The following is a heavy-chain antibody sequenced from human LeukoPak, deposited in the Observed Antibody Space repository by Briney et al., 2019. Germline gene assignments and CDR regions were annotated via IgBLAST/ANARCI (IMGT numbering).Heavy chain of an antibody. V-gene: IGHV6-1*01. Sequence: KQSQTLSLTCAISGDSVSANNAAWNWIRQSPSRGLEWLGRTYYRSKWYTAYAVSVKSRITINSDTSKNQFSLHLNSVTPEDTAVYYCARRLTQYDCFDPWGQGILVTVPS. CDR3: ARRLTQYDCFDP. CDR1: GDSVSANNAA. CDR2: TYYRSKWYT. D-gene: IGHD2-2*01. J-gene: IGHJ5*02.